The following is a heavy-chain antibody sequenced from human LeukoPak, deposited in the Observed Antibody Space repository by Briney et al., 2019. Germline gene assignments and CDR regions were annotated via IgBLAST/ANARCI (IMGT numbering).Heavy chain of an antibody. V-gene: IGHV1-18*01. CDR3: ARDRAGYYYDSSHLIPFDY. CDR2: ISAYNGNT. D-gene: IGHD3-22*01. Sequence: ASVKVSCKASGYTFTSYGISWVRQAPGQGLEWMGWISAYNGNTNYAQKLQGRVTMTTDTSTSTAYMELRSLRSDDTAVYYCARDRAGYYYDSSHLIPFDYWGQGTLVTVSS. J-gene: IGHJ4*02. CDR1: GYTFTSYG.